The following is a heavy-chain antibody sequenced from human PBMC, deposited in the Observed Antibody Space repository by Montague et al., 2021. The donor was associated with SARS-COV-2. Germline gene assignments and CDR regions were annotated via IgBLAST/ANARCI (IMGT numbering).Heavy chain of an antibody. J-gene: IGHJ4*02. V-gene: IGHV4-34*01. CDR3: ARRYSSGYGAFHY. Sequence: SETLSLTCAVYGGSFSGYYWSWIRQPPGQGLEWIGEINDSGSTNYNPSLKSRVTISVDTSKNQFSLKLSSVIAADTAVYHCARRYSSGYGAFHYWGQGTLVVVSS. CDR2: INDSGST. CDR1: GGSFSGYY. D-gene: IGHD5-12*01.